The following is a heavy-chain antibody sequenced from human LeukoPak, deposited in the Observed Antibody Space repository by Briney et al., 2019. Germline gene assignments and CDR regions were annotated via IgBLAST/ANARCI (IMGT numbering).Heavy chain of an antibody. CDR2: IKTDGSEK. D-gene: IGHD3-22*01. CDR3: ATYSSLNRREFQF. V-gene: IGHV3-7*01. CDR1: GFTFSNYW. Sequence: GGSLRLSCEGSGFTFSNYWMGWVRQAPGKGLQWVANIKTDGSEKYYVDSVRGRFTISRDNAKNSLYLQMNSLRAEDTAVYYCATYSSLNRREFQFWGQGTLLTVSS. J-gene: IGHJ1*01.